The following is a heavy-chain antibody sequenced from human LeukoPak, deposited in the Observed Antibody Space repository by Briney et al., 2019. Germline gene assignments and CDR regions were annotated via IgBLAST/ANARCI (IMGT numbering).Heavy chain of an antibody. Sequence: ASVKVSCTASGYTFTDYYMNWVRQAPGQGLEWMGWINPNSGGTNYAQKFQGRVTMTRDTSISTAYMELSRLRSDDTAVYYCAREGPIVGATHLVDYWGQGTLVTVSS. CDR3: AREGPIVGATHLVDY. J-gene: IGHJ4*02. D-gene: IGHD1-26*01. CDR2: INPNSGGT. CDR1: GYTFTDYY. V-gene: IGHV1-2*02.